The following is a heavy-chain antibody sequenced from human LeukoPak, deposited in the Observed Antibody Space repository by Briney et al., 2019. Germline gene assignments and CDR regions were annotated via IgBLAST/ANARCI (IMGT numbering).Heavy chain of an antibody. Sequence: GASVKVSCKASGGTFSSYAISWVRQAPGQGLEWMGGIIPIFGTANYAQKFQGRVTITTDESTSTAYMELSSLRSEDTAVYYCARESPAEYYFDYWGQGTLVTVSS. V-gene: IGHV1-69*05. CDR1: GGTFSSYA. J-gene: IGHJ4*02. CDR3: ARESPAEYYFDY. CDR2: IIPIFGTA. D-gene: IGHD1-14*01.